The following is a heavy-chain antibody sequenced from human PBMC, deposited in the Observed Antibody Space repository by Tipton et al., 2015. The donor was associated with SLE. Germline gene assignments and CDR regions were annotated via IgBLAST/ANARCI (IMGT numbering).Heavy chain of an antibody. Sequence: TLSLTCAVSGGSIGGSSYYWGWIRQSPGKGLEWIGSIDYSGTSHYKAPLESRVTISVDTSKNQFSLKLTSVTAADTAVYYCARDQGIAAFDNWGQGTLVTVSS. D-gene: IGHD6-13*01. J-gene: IGHJ4*02. CDR3: ARDQGIAAFDN. V-gene: IGHV4-39*02. CDR2: IDYSGTS. CDR1: GGSIGGSSYY.